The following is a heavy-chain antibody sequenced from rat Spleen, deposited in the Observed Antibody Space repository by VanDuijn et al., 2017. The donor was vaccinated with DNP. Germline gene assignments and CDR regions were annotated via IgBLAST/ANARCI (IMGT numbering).Heavy chain of an antibody. CDR3: ARYNPPSIYYYDGYYHPHAMDA. Sequence: VQLQESGPGLVRPSQSLSLTCSVTGYSITSRYRWNWIRKFPGHKLEWMGYINSAGSTNYNPSLKSRISITRDTSKNQFFLQLNSVTNEDKATYYCARYNPPSIYYYDGYYHPHAMDAWGQGTSVTVSS. V-gene: IGHV3-3*01. CDR1: GYSITSRYR. J-gene: IGHJ4*01. CDR2: INSAGST. D-gene: IGHD1-12*03.